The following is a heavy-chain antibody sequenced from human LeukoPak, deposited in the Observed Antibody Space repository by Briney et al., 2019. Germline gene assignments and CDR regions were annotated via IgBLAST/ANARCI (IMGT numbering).Heavy chain of an antibody. CDR2: INPNSGGT. Sequence: GASVKVSCKASGYTFTGYYMHWVRQAPGQGLEWRGWINPNSGGTNSAQKFQRRVTMSRDTSTSTSYMELSRLGYDDTAVYYCARGGFRRVNWFDPWGQGTLVTVSS. D-gene: IGHD3-16*01. CDR3: ARGGFRRVNWFDP. J-gene: IGHJ5*02. CDR1: GYTFTGYY. V-gene: IGHV1-2*02.